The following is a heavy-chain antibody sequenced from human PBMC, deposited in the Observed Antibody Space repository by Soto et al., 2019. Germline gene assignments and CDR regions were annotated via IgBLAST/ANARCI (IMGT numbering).Heavy chain of an antibody. V-gene: IGHV3-23*01. CDR3: AKAGFSSGWSPSYFDY. Sequence: EVQLLESGGGLVQPGRSLRLSCAASGFTFSSYAMNWVRQAPGKGLEWVSAMSGTGGSTYYAGEVKGRFTISRDNSKKTLYLQMNSLRVEDTALFYCAKAGFSSGWSPSYFDYWGQGTLVTVSS. CDR2: MSGTGGST. CDR1: GFTFSSYA. D-gene: IGHD6-19*01. J-gene: IGHJ4*02.